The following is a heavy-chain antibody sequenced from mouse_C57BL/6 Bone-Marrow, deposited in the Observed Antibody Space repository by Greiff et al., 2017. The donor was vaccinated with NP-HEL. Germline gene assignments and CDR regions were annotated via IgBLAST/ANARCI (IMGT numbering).Heavy chain of an antibody. Sequence: QVQLQQPGAELVMPGASVKLSCKASGYTFTSYWMHWVKQRPGQGLEWIGEIDPSASYTNYNQKFKGKSTLTVDKSSSTAYMQLSSLTSEDSAVYYCARVGTTVAFDYWGQGTTLTVSS. CDR1: GYTFTSYW. CDR2: IDPSASYT. D-gene: IGHD1-1*01. J-gene: IGHJ2*01. CDR3: ARVGTTVAFDY. V-gene: IGHV1-69*01.